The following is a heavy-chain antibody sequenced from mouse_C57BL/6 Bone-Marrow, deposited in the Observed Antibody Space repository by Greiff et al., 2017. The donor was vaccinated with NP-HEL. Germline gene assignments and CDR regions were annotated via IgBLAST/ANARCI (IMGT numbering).Heavy chain of an antibody. CDR3: ARDQSNVFAY. V-gene: IGHV3-6*01. CDR2: ISYDGSN. J-gene: IGHJ3*01. Sequence: EVHLVESGPGLVKPSHSLSLTCSVTGYSITSGYYWNWIRQFPGNKLEWMGYISYDGSNNYNPSLKNRISITRDTSKNQFFLKLNSVTTEDTATYYCARDQSNVFAYWGQGTLVTVSA. D-gene: IGHD2-5*01. CDR1: GYSITSGYY.